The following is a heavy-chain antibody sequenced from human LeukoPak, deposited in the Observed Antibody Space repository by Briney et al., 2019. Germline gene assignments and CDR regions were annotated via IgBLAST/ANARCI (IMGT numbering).Heavy chain of an antibody. V-gene: IGHV3-23*01. CDR1: GFTVSSNY. CDR2: ISGSGGST. D-gene: IGHD3-3*01. CDR3: ARGNTYYDFWSGYLTNYYYYGMDI. Sequence: QPGGSLRLSCAASGFTVSSNYMSWVRQAPGKGLEWVSAISGSGGSTYYADSVKGRFTISRDNSKNTLYLQMNSLRAEDTAVYYCARGNTYYDFWSGYLTNYYYYGMDIWGQGTTVTVSS. J-gene: IGHJ6*02.